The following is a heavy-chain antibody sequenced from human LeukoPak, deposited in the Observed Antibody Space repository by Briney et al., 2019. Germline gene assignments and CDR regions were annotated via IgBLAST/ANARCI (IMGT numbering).Heavy chain of an antibody. CDR3: ARGGGYSYGVDY. CDR1: GGSFSGYY. CDR2: INHSGST. J-gene: IGHJ4*02. Sequence: SETLSLTCAVYGGSFSGYYWSWIRQPPGKGLEWIGEINHSGSTNYNPSLKSRVTISVDTSKNQFSLKLRSVTAADTAVYYCARGGGYSYGVDYWGQGTLVTVSS. V-gene: IGHV4-34*01. D-gene: IGHD5-18*01.